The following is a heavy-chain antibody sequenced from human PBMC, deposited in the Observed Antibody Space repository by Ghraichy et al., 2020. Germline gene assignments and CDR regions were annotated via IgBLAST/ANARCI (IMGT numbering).Heavy chain of an antibody. CDR2: IIPIFGTA. Sequence: SVKVSCKASGGTFSSYAISWVRQAPGQGLEWMGGIIPIFGTAIYAQKFQGRVTITADESTSTAYMELSSLRSEDTAVYYCASRKWGRRGYSGYDSHGSFSYYYYYGMDVWGQGTTVTVSS. CDR3: ASRKWGRRGYSGYDSHGSFSYYYYYGMDV. V-gene: IGHV1-69*13. D-gene: IGHD5-12*01. J-gene: IGHJ6*02. CDR1: GGTFSSYA.